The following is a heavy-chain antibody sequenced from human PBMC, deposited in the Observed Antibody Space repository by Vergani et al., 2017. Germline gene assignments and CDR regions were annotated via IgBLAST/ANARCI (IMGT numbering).Heavy chain of an antibody. Sequence: QLQLQESGPGLVKPSETLSLTCTVSGGSISSSSYYWGWIRQPPGKGLEWIGSIYYSGRTYYNPSIKSRVTISVDTSKNQFSLKLSSVTAADTAVYYCARVQAMIVVVGWGQGTLVTVSS. V-gene: IGHV4-39*07. CDR1: GGSISSSSYY. CDR3: ARVQAMIVVVG. D-gene: IGHD3-22*01. CDR2: IYYSGRT. J-gene: IGHJ4*02.